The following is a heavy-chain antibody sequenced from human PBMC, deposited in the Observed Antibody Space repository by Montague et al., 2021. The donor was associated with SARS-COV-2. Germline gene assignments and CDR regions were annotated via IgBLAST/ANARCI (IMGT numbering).Heavy chain of an antibody. CDR1: GFSLSTSGMC. CDR3: ARTPSLRYFDWSISSGQHPGYYYYYGMDV. V-gene: IGHV2-70*01. Sequence: PALVKPTQTLTLTCTFSGFSLSTSGMCVSWIRQPPGKALEWLALIDWDDDKYYSTSLKTRLTISKDTSKNQVVLTMTHMDPVDTATYYCARTPSLRYFDWSISSGQHPGYYYYYGMDVWGQGTTVTVSS. J-gene: IGHJ6*02. CDR2: IDWDDDK. D-gene: IGHD3-9*01.